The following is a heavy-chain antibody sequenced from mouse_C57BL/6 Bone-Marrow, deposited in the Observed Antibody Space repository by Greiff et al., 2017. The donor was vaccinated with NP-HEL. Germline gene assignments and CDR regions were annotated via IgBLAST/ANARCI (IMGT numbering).Heavy chain of an antibody. CDR3: ARTAQAGFDY. J-gene: IGHJ2*01. Sequence: QVQLQQPGAELVMPGASVKLSCKASGYTFTSYWMHWVKQRPGQGLEWIGEIDPSDSYTNYNQKFKGKSTLTVDKSSSTAYMQLSSLASEDSAVYYSARTAQAGFDYWGQGTTLTVSS. CDR2: IDPSDSYT. CDR1: GYTFTSYW. V-gene: IGHV1-69*01. D-gene: IGHD3-2*02.